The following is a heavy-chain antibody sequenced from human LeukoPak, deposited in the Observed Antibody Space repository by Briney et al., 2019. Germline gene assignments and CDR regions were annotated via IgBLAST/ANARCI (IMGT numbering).Heavy chain of an antibody. Sequence: QPGGSLRLSCAASGFTFSSYGMHWVRQAPGKGLEWVAVIWYDGSNKYYADSVKGRFTISRDNAKNSLYLQMNSLRAEDTAVYYCARYSGSYEVNYYYYYGMDVWGQGTTVTVSS. D-gene: IGHD1-26*01. V-gene: IGHV3-33*03. CDR3: ARYSGSYEVNYYYYYGMDV. CDR2: IWYDGSNK. J-gene: IGHJ6*02. CDR1: GFTFSSYG.